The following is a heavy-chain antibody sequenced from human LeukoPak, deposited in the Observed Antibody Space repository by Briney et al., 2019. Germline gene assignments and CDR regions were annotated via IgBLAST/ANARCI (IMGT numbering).Heavy chain of an antibody. J-gene: IGHJ4*02. D-gene: IGHD4-23*01. CDR2: IYHSGST. Sequence: PSETLSLTCAVSGYSISSGYYWGWIRQPPGKGLEWIGSIYHSGSTYYNPSLKSRVTISVDTSKNQFSLKLSSVTAADTAVYYCARQGTTVVEKLFDYWGREPWSPSPQ. V-gene: IGHV4-38-2*01. CDR1: GYSISSGYY. CDR3: ARQGTTVVEKLFDY.